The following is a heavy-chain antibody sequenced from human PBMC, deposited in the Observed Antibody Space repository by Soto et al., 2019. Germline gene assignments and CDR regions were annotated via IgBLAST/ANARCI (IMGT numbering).Heavy chain of an antibody. D-gene: IGHD6-19*01. CDR2: ISSSSSYI. CDR1: GFTFSSYS. CDR3: ARERARSLQFDP. V-gene: IGHV3-21*01. J-gene: IGHJ5*02. Sequence: PGGSLRLSCAASGFTFSSYSMNWVRQAPGKGLEWVSSISSSSSYIYYADSVKGRFTISRDNAKNSLYLQMNSLRAEDTAVYYCARERARSLQFDPWGQGTLVTVSS.